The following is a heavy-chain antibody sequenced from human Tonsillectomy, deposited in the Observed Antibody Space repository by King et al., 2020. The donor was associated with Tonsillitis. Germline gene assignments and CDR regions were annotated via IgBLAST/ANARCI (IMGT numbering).Heavy chain of an antibody. V-gene: IGHV3-74*01. J-gene: IGHJ4*02. CDR3: VRDSVASGIFHS. Sequence: VQLVESGGDLVQPGGSLRLSCAASGFTFSTYWMHWVRQAPGKGLVWVSHITSDASRTTYADSVKGRLTISRDNAKNTLYLQMNSLRAEDTAVNYCVRDSVASGIFHSWGPGTLVTVSS. CDR1: GFTFSTYW. CDR2: ITSDASRT. D-gene: IGHD3-10*01.